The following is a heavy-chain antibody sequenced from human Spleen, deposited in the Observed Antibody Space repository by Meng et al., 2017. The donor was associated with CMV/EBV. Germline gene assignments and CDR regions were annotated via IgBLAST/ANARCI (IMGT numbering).Heavy chain of an antibody. CDR1: GFTFSSYA. CDR3: ARDLQSGVSGWFLGGFDY. D-gene: IGHD6-19*01. V-gene: IGHV3-30*14. J-gene: IGHJ4*02. CDR2: ISYDGSNK. Sequence: GESLKISCAASGFTFSSYAMHWVRQAPGKGLEWVAVISYDGSNKYYADSVKGRFTISRDNSKNTLYLQMNSLRAEDTGVCYCARDLQSGVSGWFLGGFDYWGQGTPVTVS.